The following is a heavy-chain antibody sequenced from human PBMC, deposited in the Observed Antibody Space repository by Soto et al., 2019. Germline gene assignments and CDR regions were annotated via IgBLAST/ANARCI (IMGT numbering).Heavy chain of an antibody. CDR1: GFIFSDYY. D-gene: IGHD2-2*01. J-gene: IGHJ4*02. V-gene: IGHV3-11*01. Sequence: GGSLRLSCAASGFIFSDYYMSWIRQAPGKGLEWVSYISGGGGNIHYADSVRGRFTISRDNAKNSLFLLMNSLRADDTAVYYCARGTENQLLFDNWGQGILVTVSS. CDR2: ISGGGGNI. CDR3: ARGTENQLLFDN.